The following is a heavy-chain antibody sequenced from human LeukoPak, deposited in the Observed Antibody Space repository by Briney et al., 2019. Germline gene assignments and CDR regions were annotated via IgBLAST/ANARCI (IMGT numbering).Heavy chain of an antibody. J-gene: IGHJ6*02. D-gene: IGHD6-19*01. CDR3: AKDIVRHSSGWYQGYYYYGMDV. CDR2: ISYDGSNK. V-gene: IGHV3-30*18. CDR1: GFTFSSYG. Sequence: RSLSLSCAASGFTFSSYGMHWVRQAPGKGLEWVAVISYDGSNKYYADSVKGRFTISRDNSKNTLYLQMNSLRAEDTAVYYCAKDIVRHSSGWYQGYYYYGMDVWGQGTTVTVSS.